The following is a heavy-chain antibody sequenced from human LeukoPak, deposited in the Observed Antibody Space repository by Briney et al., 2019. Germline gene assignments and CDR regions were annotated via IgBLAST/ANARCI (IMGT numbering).Heavy chain of an antibody. D-gene: IGHD3-16*01. CDR1: GFTFSNYV. J-gene: IGHJ3*01. CDR3: ARVALYALDV. CDR2: INGSGSFT. Sequence: GGSLRLSCAASGFTFSNYVMGWVRQDPGKGLQWVSIINGSGSFTSYADSVKGRLTISRDNSKNTLYLQMNSLRAEDTAVYYCARVALYALDVWGQGTVVTVSS. V-gene: IGHV3-23*05.